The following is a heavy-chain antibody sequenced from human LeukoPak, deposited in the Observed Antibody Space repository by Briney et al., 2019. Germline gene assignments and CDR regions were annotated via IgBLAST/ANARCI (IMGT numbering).Heavy chain of an antibody. CDR3: AREGSIVGATWGWFDP. Sequence: SVKVSCKASGYTFTSYGISWVRQAPGQGLEWMGGIIPIFGTANYAQKFQGRVTITTDESTSTAYMELSSLRSEDTAVYYCAREGSIVGATWGWFDPWGQGTLVTVSS. CDR2: IIPIFGTA. J-gene: IGHJ5*02. CDR1: GYTFTSYG. D-gene: IGHD1-26*01. V-gene: IGHV1-69*05.